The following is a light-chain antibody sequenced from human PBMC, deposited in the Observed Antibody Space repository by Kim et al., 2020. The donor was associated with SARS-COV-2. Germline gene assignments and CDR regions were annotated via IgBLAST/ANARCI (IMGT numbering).Light chain of an antibody. CDR1: QSVSSY. CDR2: DAS. J-gene: IGKJ1*01. CDR3: QQRSSWPWT. Sequence: LSPGERATLPCRASQSVSSYLAWYQQKPGQAPRLLIYDASNRATGIPARFSGSGSGTDFTLTISTLEPEDFAVYYCQQRSSWPWTFGQGTKVDIK. V-gene: IGKV3-11*01.